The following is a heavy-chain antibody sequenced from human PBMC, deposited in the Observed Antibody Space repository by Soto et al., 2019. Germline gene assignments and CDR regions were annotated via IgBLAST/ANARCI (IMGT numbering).Heavy chain of an antibody. V-gene: IGHV3-30-3*01. CDR2: ISYDGSNK. J-gene: IGHJ4*02. D-gene: IGHD3-10*01. CDR1: GFTFSSYA. CDR3: ARDGRTMVRGVPYYFDY. Sequence: HPGGSLRLSCAASGFTFSSYAMHWVRQAPGKGLEWVAVISYDGSNKYYADSVKGRFTISRDNSKNTLYLQMNSLRAEDTAVYYCARDGRTMVRGVPYYFDYWGQGTLVTVSS.